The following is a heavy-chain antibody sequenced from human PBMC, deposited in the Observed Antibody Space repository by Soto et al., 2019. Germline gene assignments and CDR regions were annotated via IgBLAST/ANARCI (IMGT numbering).Heavy chain of an antibody. D-gene: IGHD6-19*01. V-gene: IGHV1-69*13. CDR1: GGTFSSYA. CDR3: ASVIAVAGTGISDY. CDR2: IIPIFGTA. J-gene: IGHJ4*02. Sequence: SVKVSCKASGGTFSSYAISWVRQAPGQGLEWMGGIIPIFGTANYAQKFQGRVTITADESTSTAYMELSSLRSEDTAVYYCASVIAVAGTGISDYWGQGTLVTVS.